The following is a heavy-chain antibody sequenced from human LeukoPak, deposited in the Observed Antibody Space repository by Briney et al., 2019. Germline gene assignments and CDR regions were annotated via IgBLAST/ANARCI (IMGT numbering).Heavy chain of an antibody. CDR2: TSSSSSTI. V-gene: IGHV3-48*04. Sequence: PGGSLRLSCAASGFTFSGYDMSWVRQAPGKGLEWVSYTSSSSSTIYYADSVKSRFTISRDNAKNSLYLQMNSLRAEDTALYYCAKDLIFGNNYYGSGSGFDYWGQGTLVTVSS. D-gene: IGHD3-10*01. CDR1: GFTFSGYD. J-gene: IGHJ4*02. CDR3: AKDLIFGNNYYGSGSGFDY.